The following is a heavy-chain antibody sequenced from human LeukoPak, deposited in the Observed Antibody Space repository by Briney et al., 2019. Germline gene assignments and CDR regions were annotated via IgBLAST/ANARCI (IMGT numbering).Heavy chain of an antibody. V-gene: IGHV3-20*04. CDR1: GFTFDDYS. Sequence: GGSLRLSCAASGFTFDDYSMSWIRHAPGKGPEWVSRLNWLGEDIGYAESVKGRFTISRDNAKNSLFLQMDSLRVDDTAVYYCARENYDFRTGYYTGGRWFDPWGQGTLVTVSS. D-gene: IGHD3-3*01. CDR3: ARENYDFRTGYYTGGRWFDP. CDR2: LNWLGEDI. J-gene: IGHJ5*02.